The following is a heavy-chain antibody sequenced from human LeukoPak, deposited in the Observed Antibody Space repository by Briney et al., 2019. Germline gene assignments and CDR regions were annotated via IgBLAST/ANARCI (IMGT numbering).Heavy chain of an antibody. CDR3: AREPSSSLAFDI. CDR2: IYTSGST. D-gene: IGHD6-6*01. J-gene: IGHJ3*02. CDR1: GGSISSGSYY. Sequence: SETLSLTCTVSGGSISSGSYYWSWIRQPAGKGLEWIGRIYTSGSTNYNPSLKSRVTMSVDTSKNQFSLKLSSVTAADTAVYYCAREPSSSLAFDIWGQGTMVTVSS. V-gene: IGHV4-61*02.